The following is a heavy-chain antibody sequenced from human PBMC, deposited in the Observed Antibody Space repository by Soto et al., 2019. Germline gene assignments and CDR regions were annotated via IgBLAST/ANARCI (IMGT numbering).Heavy chain of an antibody. CDR3: AREKNSGYYRTVDY. V-gene: IGHV3-30*03. CDR1: GFTLSGHG. CDR2: VTYDGIES. Sequence: QVQLVASGGGVVQPGRSLSLSCAASGFTLSGHGLHWVRQAPGKGLEWVAVVTYDGIESHYPESVRGRFTITRDTSKNTFYLQMKSLRVKDTAMYYCAREKNSGYYRTVDYWGQGTLVTVSS. J-gene: IGHJ4*02. D-gene: IGHD3-10*01.